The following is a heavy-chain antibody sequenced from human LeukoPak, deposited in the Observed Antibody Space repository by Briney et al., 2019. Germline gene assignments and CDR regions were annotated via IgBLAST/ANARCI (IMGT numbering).Heavy chain of an antibody. Sequence: SVKVSCKASGGTFSSYAISWVRQAPGQGLEWMGGIIPIFGTANYAQKFQGRVTITADESTSTAYKELSSLRSDDTAVYYCARWGYNSSYWGQGTLVTVSS. J-gene: IGHJ4*02. V-gene: IGHV1-69*13. D-gene: IGHD5-24*01. CDR2: IIPIFGTA. CDR3: ARWGYNSSY. CDR1: GGTFSSYA.